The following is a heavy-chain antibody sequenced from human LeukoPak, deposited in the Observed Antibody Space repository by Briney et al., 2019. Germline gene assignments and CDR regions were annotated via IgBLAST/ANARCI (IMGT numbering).Heavy chain of an antibody. CDR1: GGSFSGYY. D-gene: IGHD5-18*01. J-gene: IGHJ4*02. Sequence: SETLSLTCAVYGGSFSGYYWSWIRQPPGKGLEWIGEINHSGSTNYNPSLKSRVTISVDTSKNQFSLKLSSVTAADTAVYYCARKPWIQLWSFFDYWGQGTLVTVSS. CDR3: ARKPWIQLWSFFDY. CDR2: INHSGST. V-gene: IGHV4-34*01.